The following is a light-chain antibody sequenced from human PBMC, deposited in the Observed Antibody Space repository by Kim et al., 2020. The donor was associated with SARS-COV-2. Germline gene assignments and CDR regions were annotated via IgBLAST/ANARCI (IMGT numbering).Light chain of an antibody. CDR3: QQTYNIPYT. CDR2: AAS. Sequence: SASIGDSVTITCRASQSVTIYLDWYQQKPGKAPKPLIYAASSLQSGVPSRFSGSGSGTDFTLTISSLRPEDFATYYCQQTYNIPYTFGQGTKLEI. CDR1: QSVTIY. J-gene: IGKJ2*01. V-gene: IGKV1-39*01.